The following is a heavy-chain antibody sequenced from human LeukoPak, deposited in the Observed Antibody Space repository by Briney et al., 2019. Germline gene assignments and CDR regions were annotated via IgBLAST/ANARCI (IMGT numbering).Heavy chain of an antibody. D-gene: IGHD6-13*01. J-gene: IGHJ5*02. CDR2: INPSGGST. Sequence: ASVKVSCKASGCTFTSYYMHWVRQAPGQGLEWMGMINPSGGSTSYAQKFQGRVTMTRDTSTSTVYMELSSLRSEDTAVYYCARGHSSSWEYNWFDPWGQGTLVTVSS. V-gene: IGHV1-46*03. CDR1: GCTFTSYY. CDR3: ARGHSSSWEYNWFDP.